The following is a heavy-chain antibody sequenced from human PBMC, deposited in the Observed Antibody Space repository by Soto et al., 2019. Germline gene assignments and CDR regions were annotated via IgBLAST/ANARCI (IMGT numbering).Heavy chain of an antibody. CDR2: IYYSRST. V-gene: IGHV4-59*12. J-gene: IGHJ3*02. Sequence: QVQLQESAPGLVKPSETLSLTCTVSGGSISSYYWSWIRQPPGKGLEWLGYIYYSRSTNYNPTLTMLDTTSVDTSKNQVSLNLSSLAAADTAVYYCARGEKAPEYWSCDTWGQVTRVTVSS. CDR1: GGSISSYY. D-gene: IGHD2-8*02. CDR3: ARGEKAPEYWSCDT.